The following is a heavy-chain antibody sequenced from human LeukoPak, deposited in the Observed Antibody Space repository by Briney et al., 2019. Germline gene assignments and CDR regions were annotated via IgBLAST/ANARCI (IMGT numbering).Heavy chain of an antibody. CDR3: ARGQPWYYYDSSGYYYYY. Sequence: SETLSLTCAVYGGSFSGYYWSWIRQPPGKGLEWIGEINHSGSTKYNPSLKSRVTISVDTSKNQFSLMLSSVTAADTAVYYCARGQPWYYYDSSGYYYYYWGQGTLVTVSS. CDR2: INHSGST. J-gene: IGHJ4*02. D-gene: IGHD3-22*01. CDR1: GGSFSGYY. V-gene: IGHV4-34*01.